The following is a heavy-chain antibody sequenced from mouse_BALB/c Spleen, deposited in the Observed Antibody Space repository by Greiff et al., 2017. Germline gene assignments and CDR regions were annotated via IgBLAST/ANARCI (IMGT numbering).Heavy chain of an antibody. CDR3: ARPFPTVVEADAMDY. CDR1: GFTFSSYA. J-gene: IGHJ4*01. Sequence: EVKLMESGGGLVKPGGSLKLSCAASGFTFSSYAMSWVRQTPEKRLEWVASISSGGSTYYPDSVKGRFTISRDNARNILYLQMSSLRSEDTAMYYCARPFPTVVEADAMDYWGQGTSVTVSS. CDR2: ISSGGST. V-gene: IGHV5-6-5*01. D-gene: IGHD1-1*01.